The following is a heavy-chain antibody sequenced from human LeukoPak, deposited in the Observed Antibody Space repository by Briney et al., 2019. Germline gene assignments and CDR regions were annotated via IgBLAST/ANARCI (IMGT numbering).Heavy chain of an antibody. D-gene: IGHD3-9*01. V-gene: IGHV1-46*01. CDR1: GYTFTSYY. CDR2: INPSGGST. CDR3: ARAGGDILTGYHPYDY. Sequence: ASVKVSCKASGYTFTSYYMHWVRQAPGQGLEWMGIINPSGGSTSYAQKFQGRVTMTRDTSTSTVYMELSSLRSDDTAVYYCARAGGDILTGYHPYDYWGQGTLVTVSS. J-gene: IGHJ4*02.